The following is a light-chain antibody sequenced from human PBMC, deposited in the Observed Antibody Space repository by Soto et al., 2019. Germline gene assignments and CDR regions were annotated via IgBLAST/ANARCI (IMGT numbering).Light chain of an antibody. Sequence: EIVMTQSPATLSVSPGERATLSCRASQSVSSNLAWYQQKPGQAPRLLIYGASTRATGIPARFSGSGSGTEFTLTIRILQAEDFAVYYCQQYNDWPPPWTFGQGTKVEIK. CDR1: QSVSSN. CDR3: QQYNDWPPPWT. J-gene: IGKJ1*01. V-gene: IGKV3-15*01. CDR2: GAS.